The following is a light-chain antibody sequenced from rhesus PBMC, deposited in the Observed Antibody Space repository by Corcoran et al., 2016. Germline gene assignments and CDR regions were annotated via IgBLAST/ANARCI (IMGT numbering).Light chain of an antibody. CDR2: DVN. Sequence: QAAPTQSPSVSGSPGQSVTISCTGTSSDIVANNRVSWYQQSPGQAPKLMIYDVNKRPSGVSDRFSGSKSGSSDSLTTSGLQAEAAADYYCSSYGSGSTYIFGDGTRLTGL. CDR1: SSDIVANNR. V-gene: IGLV2-13*03. CDR3: SSYGSGSTYI. J-gene: IGLJ1*01.